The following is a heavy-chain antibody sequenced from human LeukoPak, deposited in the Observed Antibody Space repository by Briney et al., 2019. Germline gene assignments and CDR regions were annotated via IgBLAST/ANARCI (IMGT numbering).Heavy chain of an antibody. D-gene: IGHD5-18*01. CDR2: IYYSGST. Sequence: PSEPLSLTCTLSGGSISSYYWSWIREPPGKGLVWIGYIYYSGSTIYNRSLKSRVPISVDTSQNQVSPTLGSVTAADTAVYYCARGLWIQRYFDYWGQGTLVTVSS. V-gene: IGHV4-59*01. CDR3: ARGLWIQRYFDY. CDR1: GGSISSYY. J-gene: IGHJ4*02.